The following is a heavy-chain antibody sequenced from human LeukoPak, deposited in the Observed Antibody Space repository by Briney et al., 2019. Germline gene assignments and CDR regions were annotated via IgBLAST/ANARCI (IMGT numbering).Heavy chain of an antibody. Sequence: ASVKVSCKASGGTFSSYAISWVRQAPGQGLEWMGIINPSGGSTSYAQKFQGRVTMTRDTSTSTVYMELSSLRSEDTAVYYCARAGGGPSYMDVWGKGTTVTVSS. CDR2: INPSGGST. D-gene: IGHD3-10*01. CDR1: GGTFSSYA. J-gene: IGHJ6*03. CDR3: ARAGGGPSYMDV. V-gene: IGHV1-46*01.